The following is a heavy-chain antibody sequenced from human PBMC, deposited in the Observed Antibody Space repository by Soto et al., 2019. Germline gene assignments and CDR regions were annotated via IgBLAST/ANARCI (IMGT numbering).Heavy chain of an antibody. CDR3: ARRAAGSGDFYYYYYMDV. CDR2: IYYSGST. J-gene: IGHJ6*03. Sequence: QVQLQESGPGLVRPSETLSLTCTVSGGSISGYYWSWIRQPPGKGLEWIGYIYYSGSTNYNPSLKSRVTISVDTSKNQFSLTLSSVTAADTAVYYCARRAAGSGDFYYYYYMDVWGKGTTVTVSS. CDR1: GGSISGYY. V-gene: IGHV4-59*08. D-gene: IGHD3-10*01.